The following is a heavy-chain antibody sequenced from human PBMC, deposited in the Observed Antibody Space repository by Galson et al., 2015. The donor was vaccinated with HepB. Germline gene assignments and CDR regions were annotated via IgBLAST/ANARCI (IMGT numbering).Heavy chain of an antibody. CDR2: IKQDGSEK. V-gene: IGHV3-7*01. J-gene: IGHJ3*02. D-gene: IGHD1-1*01. Sequence: SLRLSCAASGFTFSSYWMSWVRQAPGKGLEWVANIKQDGSEKYYVDSVKGRFTISRDNAKNSLYLQVNSLRAEDTAVYYCARENWNDVRGAFDIWGQGTMVTVSS. CDR3: ARENWNDVRGAFDI. CDR1: GFTFSSYW.